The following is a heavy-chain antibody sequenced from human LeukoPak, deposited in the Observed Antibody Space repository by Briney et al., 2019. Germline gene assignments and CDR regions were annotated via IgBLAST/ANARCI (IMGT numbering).Heavy chain of an antibody. Sequence: SETLSLTCTVSGGSISSSSYYWGWIRQPPGKGPKWIGSISYRGSASYSPPLKRRVTISVDTSKNQLSLKLTSVTPADTAVYFCARPSSDGSYYYWGQGTLVTVSS. CDR2: ISYRGSA. J-gene: IGHJ4*02. CDR3: ARPSSDGSYYY. CDR1: GGSISSSSYY. D-gene: IGHD1-26*01. V-gene: IGHV4-39*01.